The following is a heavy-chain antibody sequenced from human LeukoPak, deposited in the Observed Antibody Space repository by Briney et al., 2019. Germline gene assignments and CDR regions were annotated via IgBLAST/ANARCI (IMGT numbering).Heavy chain of an antibody. CDR3: SRDIATTPVY. J-gene: IGHJ4*02. CDR1: GFTFSHYW. CDR2: VSNDGTDT. D-gene: IGHD2-15*01. V-gene: IGHV3-74*01. Sequence: PGGSLRLSCAASGFTFSHYWMHWVRQAPGKGLVWLSRVSNDGTDTTYADSVKGRFTISRDNAKNTVYLQLNSLGVEDTAVYYCSRDIATTPVYWGQGTLVTVSS.